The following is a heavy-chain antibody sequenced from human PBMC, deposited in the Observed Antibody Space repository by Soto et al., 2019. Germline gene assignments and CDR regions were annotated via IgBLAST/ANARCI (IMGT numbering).Heavy chain of an antibody. CDR3: AREPLVAFDL. V-gene: IGHV1-3*01. CDR2: INAGDGVT. D-gene: IGHD2-15*01. Sequence: QVQLEQSGAEVKKPGASVKVSCKASGYPFVSYALHWVRQAPGQGLAWMGWINAGDGVTKYAQKFQGRVVVTRDTSARTAYMELTSLRSEDTAVYYCAREPLVAFDLWGQGTLVTISS. CDR1: GYPFVSYA. J-gene: IGHJ5*02.